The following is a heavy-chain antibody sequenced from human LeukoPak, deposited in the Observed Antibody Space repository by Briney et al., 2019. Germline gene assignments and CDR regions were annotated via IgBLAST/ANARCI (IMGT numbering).Heavy chain of an antibody. CDR1: GGSISSYY. V-gene: IGHV4-59*01. Sequence: PSETLSLTCTVSGGSISSYYWSWIRQPPGKGLECIGYIYYSGSTNYNPSLKSRVTISADMSKNQFSLKLSSVTAADTAVYYCARRAYGSGSFNRYHFDYWGQGTLVAVSS. CDR3: ARRAYGSGSFNRYHFDY. J-gene: IGHJ4*02. D-gene: IGHD3-10*01. CDR2: IYYSGST.